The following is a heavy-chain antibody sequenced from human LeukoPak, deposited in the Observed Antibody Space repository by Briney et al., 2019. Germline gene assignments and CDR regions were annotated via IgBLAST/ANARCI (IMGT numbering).Heavy chain of an antibody. Sequence: SVKVSCKASGYTFTGYYIHWVRQAPGQGLEWLGGIIPIFGTANYAQKFQGRVTITADESTSTAYMELSSLRSEDTAVYYCARVGPRGVTTFLDYWGQGTLVTVSS. CDR3: ARVGPRGVTTFLDY. J-gene: IGHJ4*02. D-gene: IGHD4-17*01. CDR1: GYTFTGYY. CDR2: IIPIFGTA. V-gene: IGHV1-69*13.